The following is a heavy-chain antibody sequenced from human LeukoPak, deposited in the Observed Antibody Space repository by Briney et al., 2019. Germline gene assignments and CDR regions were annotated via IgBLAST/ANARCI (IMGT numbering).Heavy chain of an antibody. Sequence: GGTLRLSCAASGFTFSNYWMSWVRQAPGKGLEWVANIKEDGSEKYYVDSVKGRFTISRDNARNSLYLQMNSLRAEDTAVYYCASGRQLGYWGQGTLVTVSS. CDR2: IKEDGSEK. CDR3: ASGRQLGY. CDR1: GFTFSNYW. J-gene: IGHJ4*02. D-gene: IGHD6-13*01. V-gene: IGHV3-7*01.